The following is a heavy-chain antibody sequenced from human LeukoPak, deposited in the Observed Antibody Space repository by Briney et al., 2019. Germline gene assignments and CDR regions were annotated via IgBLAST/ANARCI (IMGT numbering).Heavy chain of an antibody. J-gene: IGHJ5*02. CDR2: ISPSGST. Sequence: ASVKVSCKASGYTFINYCMHWVRQAPGQGLEWMGLISPSGSTTYAQNFQGRVTMTRDTSTSTLYMELSSLRSDDTAIYYCVKCDETGTTRWFDPWGQGTLVTVSS. CDR3: VKCDETGTTRWFDP. D-gene: IGHD1-7*01. CDR1: GYTFINYC. V-gene: IGHV1-46*01.